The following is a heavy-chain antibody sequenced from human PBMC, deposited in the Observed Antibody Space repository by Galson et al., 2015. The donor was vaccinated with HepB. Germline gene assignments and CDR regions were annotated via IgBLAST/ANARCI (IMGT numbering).Heavy chain of an antibody. CDR1: GYTFTSYY. D-gene: IGHD3-10*01. CDR3: ARDLAGGGFGSLSSWFDP. CDR2: INPSGGST. J-gene: IGHJ5*02. Sequence: SVKVSCKASGYTFTSYYMHWVRQAPGQGLEWMGIINPSGGSTSYAQKFQGRVTMTRDTSTSTVYMELSSLRSEDTAVYYCARDLAGGGFGSLSSWFDPWGQGTLVTVSS. V-gene: IGHV1-46*01.